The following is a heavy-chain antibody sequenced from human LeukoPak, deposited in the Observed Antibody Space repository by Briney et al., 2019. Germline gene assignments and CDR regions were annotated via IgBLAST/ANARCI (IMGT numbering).Heavy chain of an antibody. Sequence: SETLSLTCNVSGSSISGYYWSWIRQPPGKGLEWIGYVYDSGNTNYNPSLRSRVTISLDTSKDQFSLKLGSVTAADTAVYYCARGDSHLPSSGYYYYWGQGTLVTVSS. CDR1: GSSISGYY. V-gene: IGHV4-59*01. J-gene: IGHJ4*02. D-gene: IGHD3-22*01. CDR2: VYDSGNT. CDR3: ARGDSHLPSSGYYYY.